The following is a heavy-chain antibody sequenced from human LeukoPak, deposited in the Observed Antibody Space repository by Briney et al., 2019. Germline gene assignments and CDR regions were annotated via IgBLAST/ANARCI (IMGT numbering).Heavy chain of an antibody. V-gene: IGHV7-4-1*02. Sequence: ASVKVSCKAFGYTFTDYTMNWVRQAPGQGLEWMGWINTNTGNPTYAQGFTGRIVFSLDTSVSTAYLQISSLKAEDTAVYYCARARGCFYDSSGPKLDYWGQGTLVTVSS. J-gene: IGHJ4*02. CDR1: GYTFTDYT. CDR2: INTNTGNP. D-gene: IGHD3-22*01. CDR3: ARARGCFYDSSGPKLDY.